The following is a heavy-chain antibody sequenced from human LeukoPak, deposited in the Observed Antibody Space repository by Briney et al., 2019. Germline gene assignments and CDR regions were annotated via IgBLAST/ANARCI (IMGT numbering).Heavy chain of an antibody. J-gene: IGHJ4*02. Sequence: VQPGGSLRLSCAASGFTSSRFWMGWVRQAPGKGLEWVANIKPDGSEKNYGDSVRGRFTISRDNARNSLYLQMNSLRAEDTAVYYCARENYFDYWGQGTLVTVSS. CDR3: ARENYFDY. V-gene: IGHV3-7*04. CDR1: GFTSSRFW. CDR2: IKPDGSEK.